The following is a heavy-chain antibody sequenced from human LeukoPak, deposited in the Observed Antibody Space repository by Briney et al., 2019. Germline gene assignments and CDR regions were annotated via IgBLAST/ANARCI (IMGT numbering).Heavy chain of an antibody. V-gene: IGHV3-7*01. CDR2: IKQDGSEK. CDR3: ASLRVVAVPFDY. Sequence: PGGSLRLSCAASGFTVSSNYMSWVRQAPGKGLEWVANIKQDGSEKYYVDSVKGRFTISRDNAKNSLYLQMNSLRAEDTAVYYCASLRVVAVPFDYWGQGTLVTVSS. CDR1: GFTVSSNY. J-gene: IGHJ4*02. D-gene: IGHD2-15*01.